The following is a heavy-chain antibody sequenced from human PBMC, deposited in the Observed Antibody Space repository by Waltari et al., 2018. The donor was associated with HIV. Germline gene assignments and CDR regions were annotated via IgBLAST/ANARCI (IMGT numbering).Heavy chain of an antibody. V-gene: IGHV3-74*01. J-gene: IGHJ6*02. CDR3: ARGKDCGGGTCDGYHYYGMDV. D-gene: IGHD2-15*01. Sequence: EVQMVESGGGLVQPGGSLRLSCAASGFTFTTSWVHWVRQAPGRGLGWFSRKNPDGTDTRYADSVKGRFTISRDNAKNTVYLQVNSLRGEDTSVYYCARGKDCGGGTCDGYHYYGMDVWGQGTTVTVSS. CDR1: GFTFTTSW. CDR2: KNPDGTDT.